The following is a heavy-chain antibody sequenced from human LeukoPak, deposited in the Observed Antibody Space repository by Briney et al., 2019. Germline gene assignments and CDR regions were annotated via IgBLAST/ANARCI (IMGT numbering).Heavy chain of an antibody. D-gene: IGHD3-9*01. V-gene: IGHV3-33*01. CDR1: GFTFSSYG. Sequence: GGSLRLSCAASGFTFSSYGMHWVRQAPGKGLEWVAVIWHDGSNKYYADSVKGRFTVSRDNSKNTLYLQMNSLRAEDTAVYYCAREATRYFDSWAGAVDAFDIWGQGTMVTVSS. CDR2: IWHDGSNK. J-gene: IGHJ3*02. CDR3: AREATRYFDSWAGAVDAFDI.